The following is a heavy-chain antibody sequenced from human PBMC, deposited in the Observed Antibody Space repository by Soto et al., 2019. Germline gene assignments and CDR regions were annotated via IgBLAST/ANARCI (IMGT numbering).Heavy chain of an antibody. CDR2: ISSSSSTI. Sequence: GGSLRLSCAASGFTFSSYSMNWVRQAPGKGLEWVSYISSSSSTIYYADSVKGRFTISRDNAKNSLYLQMNSLRDEDTAVYYCARDREVESLNDAFDIWGQGTMVTVSS. CDR1: GFTFSSYS. J-gene: IGHJ3*02. D-gene: IGHD1-1*01. CDR3: ARDREVESLNDAFDI. V-gene: IGHV3-48*02.